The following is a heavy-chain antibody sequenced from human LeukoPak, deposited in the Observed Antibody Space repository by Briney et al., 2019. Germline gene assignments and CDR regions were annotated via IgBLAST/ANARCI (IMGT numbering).Heavy chain of an antibody. Sequence: GESLKISCKGSGYNFGSQWIAWVRQMPGRGLEWMGIIYPGDSDTRYSPSFQGQVTISADKSISTAYLQWSSLKASDTAMYYCARRYSSSLFDYWGQGTLVTVSS. J-gene: IGHJ4*02. V-gene: IGHV5-51*01. CDR1: GYNFGSQW. D-gene: IGHD6-13*01. CDR3: ARRYSSSLFDY. CDR2: IYPGDSDT.